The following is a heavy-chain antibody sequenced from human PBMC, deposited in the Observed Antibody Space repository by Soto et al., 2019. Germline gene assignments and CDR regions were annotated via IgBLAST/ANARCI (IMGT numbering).Heavy chain of an antibody. J-gene: IGHJ4*02. CDR3: AKEGIAAAGTSGYFDY. CDR2: ISGSGGST. CDR1: GFTFSSYA. Sequence: EVQLLESGGGLVQPGGSLRLSCAASGFTFSSYAMSWVRQAPGKGLEWVSAISGSGGSTYYADSVKGRFTISRDNSKNTLYLQMNSLRAEDQAVYYCAKEGIAAAGTSGYFDYWGQGTLVTVSS. V-gene: IGHV3-23*01. D-gene: IGHD6-13*01.